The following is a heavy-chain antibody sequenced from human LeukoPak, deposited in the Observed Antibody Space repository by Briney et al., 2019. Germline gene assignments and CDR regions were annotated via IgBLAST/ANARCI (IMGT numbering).Heavy chain of an antibody. CDR1: GFSVNNNY. J-gene: IGHJ3*02. V-gene: IGHV3-66*01. CDR3: AKGLRELWGDAFDM. CDR2: IYSGDTT. D-gene: IGHD4-17*01. Sequence: GGSLRLSCTASGFSVNNNYISWVRQAPGRGLEWVSVIYSGDTTFYADSVKDRFTISRDNSKNTLYLQMNNLRAEDTAVYYCAKGLRELWGDAFDMWGQGAMVTVSS.